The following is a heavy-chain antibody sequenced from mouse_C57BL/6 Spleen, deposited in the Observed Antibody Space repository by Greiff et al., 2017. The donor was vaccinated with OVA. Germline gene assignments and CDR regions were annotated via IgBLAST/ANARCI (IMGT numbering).Heavy chain of an antibody. J-gene: IGHJ1*03. V-gene: IGHV1-39*01. CDR2: INPNYGTT. Sequence: VQLQQSGPELVKPGASVKISCKASGYSFTDYNMNWVKQSNGTSLEWIGVINPNYGTTSYNQKFKGKATLTVDKSSSTAYMQLKSLTSEDSAVYYSATICYGNYSYFDVWGTGTTVTVSS. CDR1: GYSFTDYN. D-gene: IGHD2-1*01. CDR3: ATICYGNYSYFDV.